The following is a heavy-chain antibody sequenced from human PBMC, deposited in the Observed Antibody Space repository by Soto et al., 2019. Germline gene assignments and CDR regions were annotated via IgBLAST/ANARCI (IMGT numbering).Heavy chain of an antibody. V-gene: IGHV4-34*01. D-gene: IGHD2-2*01. CDR3: ARGLTYCSSTTCAETRFDP. CDR1: AGSFSDNY. J-gene: IGHJ5*02. Sequence: QVQLQQWGAGLLKPSETLSLTCSVSAGSFSDNYWSWIRQPPGKGLEWMGEINQSGSTNYNPSLKSRVTISVDTSKNKFSQKLSSVTAADTAVYYCARGLTYCSSTTCAETRFDPWGQGTLVTVSS. CDR2: INQSGST.